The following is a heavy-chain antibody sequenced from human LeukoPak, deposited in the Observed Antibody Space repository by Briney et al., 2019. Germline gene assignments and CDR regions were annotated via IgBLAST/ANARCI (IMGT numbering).Heavy chain of an antibody. J-gene: IGHJ3*01. Sequence: GGSLRLSCAASGFTFSSYGMHWVRQAPGKGLEWVAVISYDGSNKYYADSVKGRFTISRDNSKNTLYLQMNSLRSEDMAVYYCARDARGAAAADDAFDLWGQGTVVTVSS. V-gene: IGHV3-30*03. D-gene: IGHD6-13*01. CDR1: GFTFSSYG. CDR2: ISYDGSNK. CDR3: ARDARGAAAADDAFDL.